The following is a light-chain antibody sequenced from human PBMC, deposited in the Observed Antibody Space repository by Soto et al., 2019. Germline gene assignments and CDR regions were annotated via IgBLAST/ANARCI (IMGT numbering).Light chain of an antibody. CDR3: AAWDDSLDGYV. V-gene: IGLV1-44*01. CDR2: NNH. J-gene: IGLJ1*01. Sequence: QSVLTQPPSASGIPGQRVTISCSGSRSNIGSNNVNWYQQLPGTAPRLLTFNNHLRPSGVLDRFSGSKSGTSASLAISGLQSEDEGDYYCAAWDDSLDGYVFGTGTKV. CDR1: RSNIGSNN.